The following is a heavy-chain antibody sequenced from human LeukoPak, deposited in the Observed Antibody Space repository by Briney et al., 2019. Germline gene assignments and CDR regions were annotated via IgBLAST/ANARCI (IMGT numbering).Heavy chain of an antibody. Sequence: SGGSLRLSCAASGFIFSFYCMHWVRQAPGKGPMWVSRICPDGTGISYADSVKARFTTSRDNAKNTVYLQMNSLREEDTAVYHCVRDFRSADYWGQGTLVTVSS. J-gene: IGHJ4*02. V-gene: IGHV3-74*01. CDR2: ICPDGTGI. CDR1: GFIFSFYC. CDR3: VRDFRSADY.